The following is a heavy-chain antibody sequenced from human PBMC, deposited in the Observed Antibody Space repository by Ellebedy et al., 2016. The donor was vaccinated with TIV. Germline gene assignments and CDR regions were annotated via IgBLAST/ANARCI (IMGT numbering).Heavy chain of an antibody. Sequence: GGSLRLSXAASGFTFSSYSMNWVRQAPGKGLEWVSSISSSSSYIYYADSVKGRFTISRDNAKNSLYLQMNSLRAEDTAVYYCATIVVGDYGMDVWGQGTTVTVSS. D-gene: IGHD2-2*01. J-gene: IGHJ6*02. CDR1: GFTFSSYS. CDR3: ATIVVGDYGMDV. CDR2: ISSSSSYI. V-gene: IGHV3-21*01.